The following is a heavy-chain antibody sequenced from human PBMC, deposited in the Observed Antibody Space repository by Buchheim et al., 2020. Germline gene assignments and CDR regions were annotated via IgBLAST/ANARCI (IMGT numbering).Heavy chain of an antibody. V-gene: IGHV3-33*01. J-gene: IGHJ3*02. CDR3: ASPQSRSSEAFDI. CDR1: GFTFSSYG. CDR2: IWYDGSNK. Sequence: QVQLVESGGGVVQPGRSLRLSCATSGFTFSSYGMHWVRQAPGKGLEWVAVIWYDGSNKYYADSVKGRFTISRDNSKNTLYLQMNSLRAEDTAVYYCASPQSRSSEAFDIWGQGT.